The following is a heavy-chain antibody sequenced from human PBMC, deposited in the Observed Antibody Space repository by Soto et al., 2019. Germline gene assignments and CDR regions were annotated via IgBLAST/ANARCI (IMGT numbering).Heavy chain of an antibody. J-gene: IGHJ5*02. CDR3: ARDSPYSSSWYVFDWFDP. CDR1: GYTFTSYG. Sequence: ASVKVSCKASGYTFTSYGISWVRQAPGQGLEWMGWISAYNGNTNYAQKLQGRATMTTDTSTSTAYMELRSLRSDDTAVYYCARDSPYSSSWYVFDWFDPWGQGTLVTVSS. V-gene: IGHV1-18*01. CDR2: ISAYNGNT. D-gene: IGHD6-13*01.